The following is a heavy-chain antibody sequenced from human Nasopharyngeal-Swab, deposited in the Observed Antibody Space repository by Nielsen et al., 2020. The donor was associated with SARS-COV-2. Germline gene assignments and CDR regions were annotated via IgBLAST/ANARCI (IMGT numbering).Heavy chain of an antibody. CDR1: GGTFSSYA. J-gene: IGHJ4*02. CDR3: ARDRRNGWGYLDY. V-gene: IGHV1-69*04. Sequence: SVTVSCKASGGTFSSYAISWVRQAPGQGLEWMGRIIPILGIANYAQKFQGRVTITADKSTSTAYMELSSLRSEDTAVYYCARDRRNGWGYLDYWGQGTLVTVSS. D-gene: IGHD3-16*01. CDR2: IIPILGIA.